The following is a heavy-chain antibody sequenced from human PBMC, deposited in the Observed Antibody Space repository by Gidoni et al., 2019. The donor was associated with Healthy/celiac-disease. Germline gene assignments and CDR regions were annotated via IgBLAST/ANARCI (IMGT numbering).Heavy chain of an antibody. CDR1: GFTVSSNY. V-gene: IGHV3-66*02. J-gene: IGHJ4*02. D-gene: IGHD1-26*01. Sequence: EVQLVESGGGLVQPGGSLRLPCAASGFTVSSNYMSWVRQAPGKGLEWVSVIYSGGSTYYADSVKGRFTISRDNSKNTLYLQMNSLRAEDTAVYYCARDSGSYAFDYWGQGTLVTVSS. CDR3: ARDSGSYAFDY. CDR2: IYSGGST.